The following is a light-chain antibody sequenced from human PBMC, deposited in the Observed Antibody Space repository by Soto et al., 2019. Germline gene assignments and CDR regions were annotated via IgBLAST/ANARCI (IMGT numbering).Light chain of an antibody. V-gene: IGKV1-27*01. CDR1: QGIRNF. CDR3: QKYSSVLV. Sequence: DIQMTQSPTSLSASVGDRVTITCRASQGIRNFVAWYQQKPGKAPKLLIYAASTLQAGVPSRFSGSGSGTDFALPINSLQPEDVATYSCQKYSSVLVFGPGTKVEIK. CDR2: AAS. J-gene: IGKJ3*01.